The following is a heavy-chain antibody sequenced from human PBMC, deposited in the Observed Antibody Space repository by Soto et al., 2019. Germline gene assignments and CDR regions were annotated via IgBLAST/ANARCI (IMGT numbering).Heavy chain of an antibody. CDR1: GGTFSSYA. D-gene: IGHD2-15*01. CDR3: ASSFCSGGSCYFWKFLDI. J-gene: IGHJ3*02. CDR2: IIPIFGTA. V-gene: IGHV1-69*01. Sequence: QVQLVQSGAEVKKPGSSVKVSCKASGGTFSSYAISWVRQAPGQGLEWMGGIIPIFGTANYAQKFQGRVTITADESTSTAYMELSSLRSEDTYIYYCASSFCSGGSCYFWKFLDIWGHGTMVTVSS.